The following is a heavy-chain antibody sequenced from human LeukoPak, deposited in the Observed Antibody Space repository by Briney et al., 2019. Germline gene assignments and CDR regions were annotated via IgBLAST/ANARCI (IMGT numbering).Heavy chain of an antibody. CDR1: GYTFTSYY. D-gene: IGHD6-19*01. J-gene: IGHJ4*02. CDR2: INPSSGST. Sequence: ASVKVSCQASGYTFTSYYIHWARQAPGQGLEWVGIINPSSGSTTYAQKFQGRVTMTRDTSTSTVYMELSGLRSEDKDVYYCARDWGSGWSDYWGQGTLVTVSS. V-gene: IGHV1-46*01. CDR3: ARDWGSGWSDY.